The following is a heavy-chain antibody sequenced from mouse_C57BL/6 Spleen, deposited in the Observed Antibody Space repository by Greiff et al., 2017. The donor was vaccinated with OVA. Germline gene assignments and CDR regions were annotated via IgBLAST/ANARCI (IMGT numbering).Heavy chain of an antibody. CDR1: GYTFTDYY. J-gene: IGHJ2*01. V-gene: IGHV1-26*01. D-gene: IGHD1-1*01. CDR3: ARHYGSD. CDR2: INPNNGGT. Sequence: EVQLQQSGPELVKPGASVKISCKASGYTFTDYYMNWVKQSHGKSLEWIGDINPNNGGTSYNQKFKGKATLTVDKSSSTAYMELRSLTSEDSAVYYCARHYGSDWGQGTTLTVSS.